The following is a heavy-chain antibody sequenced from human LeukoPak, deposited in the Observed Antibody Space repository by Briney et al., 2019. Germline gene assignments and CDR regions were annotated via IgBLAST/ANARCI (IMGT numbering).Heavy chain of an antibody. J-gene: IGHJ6*03. CDR3: ATPPPGYSFSNHYYYMDA. V-gene: IGHV1-69*06. D-gene: IGHD1-1*01. Sequence: SVKVSRKPSGGTINDYAVYWVRQAPGQGLEWMARIIPLFGTVNYAQNFQDRLTLSADKSTNTAHMELSSPRFDDTAIYYCATPPPGYSFSNHYYYMDAWGRGTTVTVSS. CDR2: IIPLFGTV. CDR1: GGTINDYA.